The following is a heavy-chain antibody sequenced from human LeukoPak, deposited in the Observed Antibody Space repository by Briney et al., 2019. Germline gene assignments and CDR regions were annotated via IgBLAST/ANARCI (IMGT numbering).Heavy chain of an antibody. CDR3: ARVRRGYSYGYRFDY. CDR2: IRYDGSNK. J-gene: IGHJ4*02. CDR1: GFTFSSYG. D-gene: IGHD5-18*01. V-gene: IGHV3-30*02. Sequence: GGSLRLSCAASGFTFSSYGMHWVRQAPGKGLEWVAFIRYDGSNKYYADSVKGRFTISRDNAKNSLYLQMNSLRAEDTAVYYCARVRRGYSYGYRFDYWGQGTLVTVSS.